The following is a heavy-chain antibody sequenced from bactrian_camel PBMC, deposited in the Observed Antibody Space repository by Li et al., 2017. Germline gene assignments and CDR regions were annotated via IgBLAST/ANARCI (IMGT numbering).Heavy chain of an antibody. Sequence: QVQLVESGGALVQPGGSLRISCEASGFTFTNYGMSWVRQAPGKGLEWVSGITGNGSDIFYTKSVKGRFTISRDNAKSTLHLQMNSLKSDDTGLYYCATGAVSPGNWGQGTQVTVS. V-gene: IGHV3-2*01. CDR3: ATGAVSPGN. D-gene: IGHD6*01. CDR1: GFTFTNYG. J-gene: IGHJ4*01. CDR2: ITGNGSDI.